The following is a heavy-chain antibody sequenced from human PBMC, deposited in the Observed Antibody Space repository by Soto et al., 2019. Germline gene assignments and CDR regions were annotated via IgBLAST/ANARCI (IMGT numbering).Heavy chain of an antibody. CDR3: ARGRYVDY. J-gene: IGHJ4*02. Sequence: QVHLVQSGAEVKKPGASVKVSCKGSGYAFTTYGITWVRQAPGQGLEWMGWISAHNGNTNYAHKLQGRVTVTRDTSTITAYMELRSLRSDDTAVYYCARGRYVDYWVQGALVTVSS. V-gene: IGHV1-18*01. CDR2: ISAHNGNT. CDR1: GYAFTTYG. D-gene: IGHD1-1*01.